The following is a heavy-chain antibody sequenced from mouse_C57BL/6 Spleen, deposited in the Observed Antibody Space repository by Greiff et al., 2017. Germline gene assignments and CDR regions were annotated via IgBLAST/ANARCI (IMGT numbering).Heavy chain of an antibody. CDR1: GFTFSSYA. V-gene: IGHV5-4*01. Sequence: EVHLVESGGGLVKPGGSLKLSCAASGFTFSSYAMSWVRQTPEKRLEWVATISDGGSYTYYPDNVKGRFTISRDNAKNNLYLQMSHLKSEDTAMYYCARDRDYKAMDYWGQGTSVTVSS. J-gene: IGHJ4*01. CDR2: ISDGGSYT. D-gene: IGHD2-12*01. CDR3: ARDRDYKAMDY.